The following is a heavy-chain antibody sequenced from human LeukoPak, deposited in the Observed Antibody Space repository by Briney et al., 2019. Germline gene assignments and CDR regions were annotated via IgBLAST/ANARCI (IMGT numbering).Heavy chain of an antibody. J-gene: IGHJ4*02. Sequence: SETLSLTCTVSGGSISSSSYYWGWIRQPPGKGLEWIGSIYSSGSTYYNPSLKSRVTISVDTSKNQFSLKLSSVTAADTAVYYCAREADRGTYYDFWSGPYYFDYWGQGTLVTVSS. CDR3: AREADRGTYYDFWSGPYYFDY. CDR2: IYSSGST. V-gene: IGHV4-39*07. D-gene: IGHD3-3*01. CDR1: GGSISSSSYY.